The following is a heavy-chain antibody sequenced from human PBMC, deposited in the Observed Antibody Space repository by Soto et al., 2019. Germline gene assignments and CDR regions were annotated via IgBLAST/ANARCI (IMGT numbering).Heavy chain of an antibody. V-gene: IGHV3-33*01. Sequence: GGSLTLSCTSSGCSFSSYGMHWVRHAPGKGLEWVAVIWYDGSNKYYADSVKGRFTISRDNSKNTLYLQMNGLRAEDTAVYYGARDSSGSSWATWDYWGQGTLVTVSS. CDR2: IWYDGSNK. CDR3: ARDSSGSSWATWDY. D-gene: IGHD6-13*01. CDR1: GCSFSSYG. J-gene: IGHJ4*02.